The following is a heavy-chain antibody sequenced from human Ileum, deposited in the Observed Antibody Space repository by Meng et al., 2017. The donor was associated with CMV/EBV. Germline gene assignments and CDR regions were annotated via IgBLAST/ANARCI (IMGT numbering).Heavy chain of an antibody. Sequence: SPSCAASGFTFNDFYMSWIRQAPGKGLEWISYISRTSDRIYYTDSVKGRFTIYRDNAKNSLYLQMNGLRAEDTAVYYCGRERDGRADWGQGTLVTVSS. J-gene: IGHJ4*02. CDR2: ISRTSDRI. D-gene: IGHD1-1*01. CDR1: GFTFNDFY. V-gene: IGHV3-11*01. CDR3: GRERDGRAD.